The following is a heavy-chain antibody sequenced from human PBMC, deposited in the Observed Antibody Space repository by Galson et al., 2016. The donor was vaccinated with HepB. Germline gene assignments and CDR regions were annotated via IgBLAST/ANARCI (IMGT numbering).Heavy chain of an antibody. V-gene: IGHV4-4*02. CDR2: IYRSGLP. CDR1: GDSISSGNW. CDR3: ARHVTDSITMMVVIMTDAFDM. D-gene: IGHD3-22*01. J-gene: IGHJ3*02. Sequence: ETLSLTCAVSGDSISSGNWWSWVRQSPERGLEWIGEIYRSGLPNYNPSLKSRVTISIDESKNQFSLNLTSVTAADTAVYYCARHVTDSITMMVVIMTDAFDMWGQGTMVAVSS.